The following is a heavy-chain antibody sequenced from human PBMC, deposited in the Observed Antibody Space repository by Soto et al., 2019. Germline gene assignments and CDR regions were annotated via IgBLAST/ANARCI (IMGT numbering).Heavy chain of an antibody. CDR1: GGSVSSGIYY. CDR3: ARALQWLDEGGYFDY. J-gene: IGHJ4*02. CDR2: IYYSGST. V-gene: IGHV4-61*01. D-gene: IGHD6-19*01. Sequence: SETLSLTCTVSGGSVSSGIYYWSWIRQPPGKGLEWIGYIYYSGSTNYNPSLKSRVTISVDKSKNQFSLKLSSVTAADTAVYYCARALQWLDEGGYFDYWGQGTLVTVSS.